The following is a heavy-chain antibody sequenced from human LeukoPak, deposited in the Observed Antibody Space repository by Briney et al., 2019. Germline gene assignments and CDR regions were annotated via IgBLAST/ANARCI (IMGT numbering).Heavy chain of an antibody. V-gene: IGHV4-59*08. CDR2: IYYSGST. CDR3: ARLVVVPAAPNRENWFDP. CDR1: GGSISSYY. Sequence: PSGTLSLTCTVSGGSISSYYWSWIRQPPGKGLEWIGYIYYSGSTNYNPSLKSRVTISVDTSRNQFSLKLSSVTAADTAVYYCARLVVVPAAPNRENWFDPWGQGTLVTVSS. J-gene: IGHJ5*02. D-gene: IGHD2-2*01.